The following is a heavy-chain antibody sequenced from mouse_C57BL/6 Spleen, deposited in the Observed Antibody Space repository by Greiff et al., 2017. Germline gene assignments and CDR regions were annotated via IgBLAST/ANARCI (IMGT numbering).Heavy chain of an antibody. V-gene: IGHV3-6*01. CDR3: ATGTPFDY. D-gene: IGHD4-1*01. CDR1: GYSITSGYY. Sequence: EVKLMESGPGLVKPSQSLSLTCSVTGYSITSGYYWNWIRQFPGNKLEWMGYISYDGSNNYNPSLKNRISITRDTSKNQFFLKLNSVTTEDTATYYCATGTPFDYWGQGTTLTVSS. CDR2: ISYDGSN. J-gene: IGHJ2*01.